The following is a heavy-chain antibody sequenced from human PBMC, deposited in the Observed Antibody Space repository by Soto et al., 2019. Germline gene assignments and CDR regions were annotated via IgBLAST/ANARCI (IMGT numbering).Heavy chain of an antibody. V-gene: IGHV3-30-3*01. CDR3: ARADAYYGMDV. CDR2: ISYDGNNK. Sequence: QVQLVESGGGVVQPGRSLRLSCAASGFTLSSYVMHWVRQAPGKGLEWVAVISYDGNNKNYADYVKGRFTISRDNSKNTLYLQMNSRRAEDTAVYYCARADAYYGMDVWGQGTTVTVSS. CDR1: GFTLSSYV. J-gene: IGHJ6*02.